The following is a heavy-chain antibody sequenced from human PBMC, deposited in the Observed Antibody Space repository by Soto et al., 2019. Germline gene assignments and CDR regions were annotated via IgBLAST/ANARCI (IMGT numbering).Heavy chain of an antibody. CDR2: IYYSGST. J-gene: IGHJ1*01. D-gene: IGHD3-3*01. CDR1: GGSISSSSYY. CDR3: ARLGGFLEWLLSPEYFQH. V-gene: IGHV4-39*01. Sequence: QLQLQESGPGLVKPSETLSLTCTVSGGSISSSSYYWGWIRQPPGKGLEWIGSIYYSGSTYYNPSLKSRVTISVDTSKNQFSLKLSSGTAADTAVYYCARLGGFLEWLLSPEYFQHWGQGTLVTVSS.